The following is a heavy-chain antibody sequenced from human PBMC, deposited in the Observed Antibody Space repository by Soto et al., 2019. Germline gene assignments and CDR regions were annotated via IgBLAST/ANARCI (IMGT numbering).Heavy chain of an antibody. J-gene: IGHJ6*02. D-gene: IGHD1-26*01. CDR1: GGTFSKYA. CDR2: TIPMFGTP. V-gene: IGHV1-69*01. Sequence: QVQLVQSGAEMQQPGASVRVSCKASGGTFSKYAFSWVRQAPGQGLEWLGGTIPMFGTPNYAQKFQGRVAISVDESTATCYMELSSWRSEDTAVYFCAILLRDRIYEYGMAVWGQATTVTVSS. CDR3: AILLRDRIYEYGMAV.